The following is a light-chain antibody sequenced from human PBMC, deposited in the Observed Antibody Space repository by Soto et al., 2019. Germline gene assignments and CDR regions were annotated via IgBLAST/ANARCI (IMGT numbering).Light chain of an antibody. V-gene: IGLV1-40*01. CDR3: QSYDSRLSGCV. CDR1: SSNIGAGFD. J-gene: IGLJ1*01. CDR2: GNS. Sequence: QSVLTQPPSVPGAPGQRVTISCTGGSSNIGAGFDVHWYQQFPGTAPKVVIFGNSNRPSGVPDRFSGAKSGTSAYLAITGLQAEDEADYYCQSYDSRLSGCVFGTGTKLTVL.